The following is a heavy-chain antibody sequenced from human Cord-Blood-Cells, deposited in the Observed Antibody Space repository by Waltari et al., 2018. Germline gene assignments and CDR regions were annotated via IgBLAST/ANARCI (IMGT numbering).Heavy chain of an antibody. CDR3: ARILTGYYSFDP. CDR1: GYTFTGYY. V-gene: IGHV1-2*02. CDR2: INPNSGGT. Sequence: QVQLVQSGAEVKKPGASVKVSCTASGYTFTGYYRLWVRQAPGQGLEWMGWINPNSGGTNYAQKFQGRVTMTRDTSISTAYMELSRLRSDDTAVYYCARILTGYYSFDPWGQGTLVTVSS. D-gene: IGHD3-9*01. J-gene: IGHJ5*02.